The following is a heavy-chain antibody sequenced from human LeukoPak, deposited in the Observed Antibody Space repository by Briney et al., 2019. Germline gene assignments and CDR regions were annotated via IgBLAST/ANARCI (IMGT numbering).Heavy chain of an antibody. CDR1: GFTFDDYG. V-gene: IGHV3-20*01. J-gene: IGHJ5*02. CDR3: ARDRYKSASGSFPAPVGFDP. D-gene: IGHD3-10*01. CDR2: INWNGGST. Sequence: GGSLRLSCAASGFTFDDYGMSWVRQAPGKGLECVSGINWNGGSTGYADSVKGRFTISRDNAKNSLYLQMNSLRAEDTALYHCARDRYKSASGSFPAPVGFDPWGQGTLVTVSS.